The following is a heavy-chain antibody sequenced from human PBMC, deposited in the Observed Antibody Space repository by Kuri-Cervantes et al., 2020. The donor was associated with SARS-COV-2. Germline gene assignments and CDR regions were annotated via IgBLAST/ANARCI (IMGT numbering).Heavy chain of an antibody. CDR1: GGSISSSSYY. J-gene: IGHJ4*02. CDR3: AREEVLNFDY. V-gene: IGHV4-39*02. D-gene: IGHD3-10*01. CDR2: IYYSGST. Sequence: SETLSLTCTVSGGSISSSSYYWGWIRQPPGKGLEWIGSIYYSGSTYYNPSLKSRVTISVDTPKNQFSLKLSSVTAADTAVYYCAREEVLNFDYWGQGTLVTVSS.